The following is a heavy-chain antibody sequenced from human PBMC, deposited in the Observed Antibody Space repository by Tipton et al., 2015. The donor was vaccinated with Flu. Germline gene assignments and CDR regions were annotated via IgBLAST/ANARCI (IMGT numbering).Heavy chain of an antibody. CDR1: GYTFTSYY. V-gene: IGHV1-46*01. J-gene: IGHJ4*02. CDR2: INPSGGST. CDR3: ARGLGYYYDSSGYPHY. D-gene: IGHD3-22*01. Sequence: QVQLVQSGAEVKKPGASVKVSCKASGYTFTSYYMHWVRQAPGQGLEWMGIINPSGGSTSYAQKFQGRVTMTRNTSISTAYMELSSLRSEDTAVYYCARGLGYYYDSSGYPHYWGQGTLVTVSS.